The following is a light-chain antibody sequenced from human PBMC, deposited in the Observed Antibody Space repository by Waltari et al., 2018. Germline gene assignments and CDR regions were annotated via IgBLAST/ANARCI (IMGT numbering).Light chain of an antibody. V-gene: IGLV4-69*01. J-gene: IGLJ3*02. CDR3: QTGGHGTWV. CDR2: VNSDGTH. CDR1: SGHSSNI. Sequence: QLVLTQSPSASASLGASIKLTCTLSSGHSSNIIAWLQPQPERCPRYLMKVNSDGTHSKGDDIPDRFSGSSSGAERYLTISSLQSEDEADYYCQTGGHGTWVFGGGTKVTVL.